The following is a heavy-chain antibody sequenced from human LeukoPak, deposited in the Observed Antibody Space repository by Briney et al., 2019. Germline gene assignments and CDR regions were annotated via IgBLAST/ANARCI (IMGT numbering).Heavy chain of an antibody. V-gene: IGHV3-21*01. CDR3: ARAPGGPRPGNWFDP. CDR1: GFTFSFYT. J-gene: IGHJ5*02. CDR2: ISSDYI. D-gene: IGHD2-15*01. Sequence: GGSLRLTCAVSGFTFSFYTINWDRQTPGKGLEWVSSISSDYIYYAESVRGRFTVSRDNAKNSLYLQMNSLSAEDTAIYYCARAPGGPRPGNWFDPWGQGTLVTVSS.